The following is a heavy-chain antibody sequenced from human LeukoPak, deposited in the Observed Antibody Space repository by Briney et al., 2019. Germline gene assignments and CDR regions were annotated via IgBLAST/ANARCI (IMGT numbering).Heavy chain of an antibody. CDR3: ARRSDKSGCFDY. CDR2: ISWNSGSI. CDR1: GFTFDDYA. Sequence: GRSLRLSCAASGFTFDDYAMHWVRQAPGKGLEWVSGISWNSGSIGYADSVKGRFTISRDNAKNSLYLQMNSLRAEDMALYYCARRSDKSGCFDYWGQGTLVTVSS. D-gene: IGHD1-26*01. V-gene: IGHV3-9*03. J-gene: IGHJ4*02.